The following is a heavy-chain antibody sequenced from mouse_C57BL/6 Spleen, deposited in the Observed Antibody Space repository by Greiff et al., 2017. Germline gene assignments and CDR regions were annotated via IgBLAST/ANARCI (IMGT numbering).Heavy chain of an antibody. CDR3: AREAGSSPHWYFDV. D-gene: IGHD1-1*01. V-gene: IGHV3-6*01. CDR1: GYSITSGYY. CDR2: ISYDGSN. J-gene: IGHJ1*03. Sequence: EVKLMESGPGLVKPSQSLSLTCSVTGYSITSGYYWNWIRQFPGNKLEWMGYISYDGSNNYNPSLKNRISITRDTSKNQFFLKLNSVTTEDTATYDGAREAGSSPHWYFDVWGTGTTVTVSS.